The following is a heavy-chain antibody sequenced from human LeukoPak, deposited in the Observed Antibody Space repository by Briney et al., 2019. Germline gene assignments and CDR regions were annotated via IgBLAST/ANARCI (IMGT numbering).Heavy chain of an antibody. J-gene: IGHJ4*02. V-gene: IGHV1-46*01. Sequence: EWMGIINPSGGSTSYAQKFQGRVTMTRDTSTSTVYMELSSLRSEDTAVYYCARAAQAVAGTTFDYWGQGTLVTVSS. CDR2: INPSGGST. D-gene: IGHD6-19*01. CDR3: ARAAQAVAGTTFDY.